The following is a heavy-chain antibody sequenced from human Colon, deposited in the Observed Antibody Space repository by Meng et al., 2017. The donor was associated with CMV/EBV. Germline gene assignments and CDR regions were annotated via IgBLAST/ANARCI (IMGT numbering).Heavy chain of an antibody. Sequence: GESLKISCRASGFTFNNYGINWVRQAPGKGLEWVAILYVGHTTFYADSVRGRFTISRDDSKNTLHLHMDSLRAEDTAVYFCARVGKCRGSSCYGTWFDPWGQGTLVTVSS. J-gene: IGHJ5*02. CDR3: ARVGKCRGSSCYGTWFDP. CDR2: LYVGHTT. V-gene: IGHV3-53*01. CDR1: GFTFNNYG. D-gene: IGHD2-2*01.